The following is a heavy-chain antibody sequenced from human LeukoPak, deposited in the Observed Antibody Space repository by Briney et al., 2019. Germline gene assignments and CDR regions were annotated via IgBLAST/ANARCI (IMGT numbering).Heavy chain of an antibody. Sequence: PSETLSLTCTVSGGSISSYTWSWIRQPPGKGLEWIGYIYYSGGTNYNPSLKSRVTISLDTSKNQFSLKLSSVTAADTAFYYCARGGYIYDPWGQGTLVTVSS. D-gene: IGHD5-18*01. V-gene: IGHV4-59*01. CDR3: ARGGYIYDP. CDR2: IYYSGGT. CDR1: GGSISSYT. J-gene: IGHJ5*02.